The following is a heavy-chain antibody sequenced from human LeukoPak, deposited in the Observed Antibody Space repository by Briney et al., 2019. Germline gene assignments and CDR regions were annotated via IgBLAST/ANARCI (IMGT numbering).Heavy chain of an antibody. V-gene: IGHV1-24*01. D-gene: IGHD2-21*02. CDR1: GYTXTELS. CDR2: FDPEDGET. J-gene: IGHJ3*02. CDR3: ATAPPPAYCGGDCYPPKDAFDI. Sequence: ASVTVSCKVSGYTXTELSMHWVRQAPGKGLEWMGGFDPEDGETIYAQKFQGRVTMTEDTSTDTAYMELSSLRSEDTVVYYCATAPPPAYCGGDCYPPKDAFDIWGQGTMVTVSS.